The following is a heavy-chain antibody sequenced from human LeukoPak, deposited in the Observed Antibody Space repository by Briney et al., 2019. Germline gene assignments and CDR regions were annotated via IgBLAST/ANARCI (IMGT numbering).Heavy chain of an antibody. CDR3: AKALYIILAGSYYYNGMDV. D-gene: IGHD3-3*01. J-gene: IGHJ6*02. CDR1: GFTFSNYG. CDR2: ISDSGTST. Sequence: PGRSLRLSCAVSGFTFSNYGMHWVRQAPGKGLEWVSGISDSGTSTYYADSVKGRFTISRDDSKNTLYLQMNGLRAEDTAVYYCAKALYIILAGSYYYNGMDVWGQGTTVTVSS. V-gene: IGHV3-23*01.